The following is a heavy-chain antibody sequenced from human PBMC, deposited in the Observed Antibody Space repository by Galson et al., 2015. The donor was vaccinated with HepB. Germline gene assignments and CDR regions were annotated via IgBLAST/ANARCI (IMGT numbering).Heavy chain of an antibody. CDR1: GYRSPNYW. CDR3: ARLTGDNYFDY. V-gene: IGHV5-51*01. Sequence: QSGAEAKKPGESLKISWMCSGYRSPNYWIGWVRQMPGKGLEWMGIIYPGDSETRYSSSFPGPVTISADKSIATAYLQWSSLKASDTAMYYCARLTGDNYFDYWGQGTLVTVSS. J-gene: IGHJ4*02. D-gene: IGHD7-27*01. CDR2: IYPGDSET.